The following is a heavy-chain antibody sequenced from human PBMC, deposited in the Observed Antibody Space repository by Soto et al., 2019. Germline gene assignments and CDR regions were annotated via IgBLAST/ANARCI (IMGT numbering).Heavy chain of an antibody. CDR3: ARDLYPSSARFDP. CDR1: GYTFTAYS. Sequence: DSVKVSSKASGYTFTAYSIHWVRQAPGQRLEWMGWINTGNGDTKYSQNFQGRVAITRDTSASTAYMELSSLRSEDTAVYYCARDLYPSSARFDPWGQGTLVTVSS. V-gene: IGHV1-3*04. CDR2: INTGNGDT. J-gene: IGHJ5*02. D-gene: IGHD6-6*01.